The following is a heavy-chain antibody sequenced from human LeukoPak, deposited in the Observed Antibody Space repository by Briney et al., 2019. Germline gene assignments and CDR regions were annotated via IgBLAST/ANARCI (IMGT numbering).Heavy chain of an antibody. CDR2: IYTSGST. Sequence: SKTLTLTYTVSGGSINNYHWNRIRQPAGKGLEWIGHIYTSGSTDYNPSLKSRVTISQDKSKDQFSLELTSLTAADTAVYYCARALGSSSKSWGPGALVTVSS. CDR3: ARALGSSSKS. D-gene: IGHD6-13*01. J-gene: IGHJ4*01. V-gene: IGHV4-4*07. CDR1: GGSINNYH.